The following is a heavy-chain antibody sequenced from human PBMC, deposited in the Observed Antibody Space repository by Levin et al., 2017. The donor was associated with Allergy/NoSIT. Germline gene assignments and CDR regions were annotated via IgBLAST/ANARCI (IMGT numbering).Heavy chain of an antibody. V-gene: IGHV4-61*02. CDR2: IYTSGST. CDR3: ASGGGIAVAGARNAFDI. Sequence: SETLSLTCTVSGGSISSGSYYWSWIRQPAGKGLEWIGRIYTSGSTNYNPSLKSRITISADTSKNQFSLNLSSVTAADTAVYYCASGGGIAVAGARNAFDIWGQGTMVTVSS. CDR1: GGSISSGSYY. J-gene: IGHJ3*02. D-gene: IGHD6-19*01.